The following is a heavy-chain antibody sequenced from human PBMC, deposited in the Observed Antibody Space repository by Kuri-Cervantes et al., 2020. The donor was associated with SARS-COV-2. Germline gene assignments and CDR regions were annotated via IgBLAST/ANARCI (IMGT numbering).Heavy chain of an antibody. CDR3: ASARVGVLDL. J-gene: IGHJ5*02. Sequence: GESLKISCAASGFTFSSYAMSWVRQAPGKGLEWVSAISGSGGSTYYADSVKGRFTTSRDNSKNTLYLQINSLRSEDTAIFYCASARVGVLDLWGQGALVPVSS. CDR1: GFTFSSYA. D-gene: IGHD2-21*01. CDR2: ISGSGGST. V-gene: IGHV3-23*01.